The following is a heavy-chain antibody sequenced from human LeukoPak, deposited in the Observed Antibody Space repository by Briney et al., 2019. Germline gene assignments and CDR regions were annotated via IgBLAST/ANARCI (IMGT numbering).Heavy chain of an antibody. CDR2: VKGGGSGT. CDR3: VRGNSGSRTTPFDY. Sequence: GGSLRLSCAASGFTFSSYWMHWVRQGPGKGLVWVSRVKGGGSGTSHADSVKGRFTISRDNAKNTLFLQMTSLRAEDTAVYYCVRGNSGSRTTPFDYWGQGTLVTVSS. V-gene: IGHV3-74*01. D-gene: IGHD6-19*01. J-gene: IGHJ4*02. CDR1: GFTFSSYW.